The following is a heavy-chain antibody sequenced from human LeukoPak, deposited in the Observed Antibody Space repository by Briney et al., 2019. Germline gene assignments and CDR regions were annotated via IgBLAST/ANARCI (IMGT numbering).Heavy chain of an antibody. D-gene: IGHD3-22*01. CDR3: AKGGILMIVVTFDI. Sequence: GGSLRLSCAASGFTFSSNYMSWVRQAPGKGLEWVSVIYSGGSTYYADSVKGRFTISRDNSKNTLYLQMNSLRAEDTAVYYCAKGGILMIVVTFDIWGQGTMVTVSS. CDR1: GFTFSSNY. CDR2: IYSGGST. V-gene: IGHV3-53*01. J-gene: IGHJ3*02.